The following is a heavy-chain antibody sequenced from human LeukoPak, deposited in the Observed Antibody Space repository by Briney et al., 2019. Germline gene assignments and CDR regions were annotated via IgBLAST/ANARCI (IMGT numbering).Heavy chain of an antibody. CDR3: ATSRYYDSSGLFDY. V-gene: IGHV1-24*01. CDR1: GYTLTQLS. D-gene: IGHD3-22*01. Sequence: ASVKVSCKVSGYTLTQLSMHWVRQAPGKGLEWMGGFDPEDGETIYAQKFQGRVTMTEDTSTDTAYMEMSSLRSEDTAVYYCATSRYYDSSGLFDYWGQGTLVTVSS. J-gene: IGHJ4*02. CDR2: FDPEDGET.